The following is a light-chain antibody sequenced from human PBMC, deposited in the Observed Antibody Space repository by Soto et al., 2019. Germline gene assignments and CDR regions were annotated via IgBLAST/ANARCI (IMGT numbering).Light chain of an antibody. CDR2: EVS. J-gene: IGKJ1*01. CDR3: MQGTNWPHT. CDR1: RSLVYSDGNTS. V-gene: IGKV2-30*01. Sequence: DGVMTQSPLRLPVTLGQPAAISCRSSRSLVYSDGNTSLNWFQQRPGQSPRRLIFEVSNRDSGVPDRFCGSASGTDFTLKISRVEAEDVGVYYCMQGTNWPHTFGQGTKVDIK.